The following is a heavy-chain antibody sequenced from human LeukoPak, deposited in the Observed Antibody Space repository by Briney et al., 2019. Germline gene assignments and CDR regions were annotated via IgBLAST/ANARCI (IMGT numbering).Heavy chain of an antibody. D-gene: IGHD6-13*01. CDR1: GYSISSGYY. Sequence: SETLSLTCAVSGYSISSGYYWGWIRQPPGKGLEWIGSIYHSGSTYYNPSLKSRVTISVDTSKNQFSLKLSSVTAADTAVYYCAGQQQLVLGYFDYWGQGTLVTVSS. J-gene: IGHJ4*02. V-gene: IGHV4-38-2*01. CDR2: IYHSGST. CDR3: AGQQQLVLGYFDY.